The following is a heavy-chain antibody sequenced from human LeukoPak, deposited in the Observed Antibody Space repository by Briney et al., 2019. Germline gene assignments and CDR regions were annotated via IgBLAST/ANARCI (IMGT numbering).Heavy chain of an antibody. V-gene: IGHV4-61*01. J-gene: IGHJ6*04. CDR1: GGSVSSGSYY. Sequence: SETLSLTCTVSGGSVSSGSYYWSWIRQPPGKELEWIGYIYYSGSTNYNPSLKSRVTISVDTSKNQFSLKLSSVTAADTAVYYCARYARGVVVPAASIYYGMDVWGKGTTVTVSS. D-gene: IGHD2-2*01. CDR3: ARYARGVVVPAASIYYGMDV. CDR2: IYYSGST.